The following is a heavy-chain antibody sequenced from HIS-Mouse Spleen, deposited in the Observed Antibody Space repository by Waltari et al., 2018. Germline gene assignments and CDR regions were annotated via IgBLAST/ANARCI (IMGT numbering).Heavy chain of an antibody. J-gene: IGHJ2*01. CDR1: GGSISSSSYY. D-gene: IGHD6-13*01. V-gene: IGHV4-39*07. CDR2: IYYSGST. Sequence: QLQLQESGPGLVKPSETLSLTCTVPGGSISSSSYYWGWIRQPPGKGLEWIGSIYYSGSTSYNPSLKSRVTISVDTSKTQFSLKLSSVTAADTAVYYCAREIPYSSSWYDWYFDLWGRGTLVTVSS. CDR3: AREIPYSSSWYDWYFDL.